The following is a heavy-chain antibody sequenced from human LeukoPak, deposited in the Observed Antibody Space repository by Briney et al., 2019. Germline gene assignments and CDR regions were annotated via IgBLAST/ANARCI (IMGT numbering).Heavy chain of an antibody. CDR3: ARESYDSSGYYYGGGFDY. CDR1: GFTLSSYW. CDR2: IYSDAT. J-gene: IGHJ4*02. Sequence: TGGSLRLSCAASGFTLSSYWIHWVRQAPGKGLVWVSRIYSDATYYADSVKGRFTISRDNAKNTLYLQMNSLRAEDTAVYYCARESYDSSGYYYGGGFDYWGQGTLVTVSS. V-gene: IGHV3-74*01. D-gene: IGHD3-22*01.